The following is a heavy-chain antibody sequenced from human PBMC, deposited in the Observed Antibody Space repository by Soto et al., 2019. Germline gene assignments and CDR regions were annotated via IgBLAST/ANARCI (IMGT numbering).Heavy chain of an antibody. J-gene: IGHJ6*02. CDR3: AGVRPYGMDV. D-gene: IGHD3-10*01. CDR1: GDSVTSYDYY. V-gene: IGHV4-30-4*01. CDR2: IYHNGRP. Sequence: PSETLSPTCTVSGDSVTSYDYYWTWVRQPPGKGLEWIGYIYHNGRPYYKSSLQSRLTMSLDTSKNEFSLRLKSLTAADTAVYYCAGVRPYGMDVWGQGTTVT.